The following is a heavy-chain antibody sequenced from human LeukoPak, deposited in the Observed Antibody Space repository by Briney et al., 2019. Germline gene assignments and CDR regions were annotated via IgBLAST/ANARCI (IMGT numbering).Heavy chain of an antibody. D-gene: IGHD3-22*01. J-gene: IGHJ4*02. V-gene: IGHV3-23*01. CDR1: EFTFDNYA. Sequence: GGSLRLPCAASEFTFDNYAMSWVRQAPGKGLEWVSVISGSGYYSYYADSVRGRFTVSRDNSKTTLYLQMNSLRADDTAVYYCANRMGPYNYDSFDHWGQGTLVTVSS. CDR2: ISGSGYYS. CDR3: ANRMGPYNYDSFDH.